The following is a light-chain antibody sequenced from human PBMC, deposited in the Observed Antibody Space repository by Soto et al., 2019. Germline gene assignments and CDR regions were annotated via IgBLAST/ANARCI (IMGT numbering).Light chain of an antibody. CDR1: QGISSY. Sequence: AIRMTQSPSSFSASTGDRVTITCRASQGISSYLAWYQQKPGKAPNLLIYAASTLQSGVPSRFSGSGSGTDFTLTISCLLSEDFATYYCQQYSSYPYTFGQGTKLEIK. J-gene: IGKJ2*01. CDR3: QQYSSYPYT. V-gene: IGKV1-8*01. CDR2: AAS.